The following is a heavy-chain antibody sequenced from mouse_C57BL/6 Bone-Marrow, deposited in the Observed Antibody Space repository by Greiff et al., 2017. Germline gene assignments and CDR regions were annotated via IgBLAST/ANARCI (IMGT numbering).Heavy chain of an antibody. D-gene: IGHD2-12*01. Sequence: QVQLQQPGAELVMPGASVKLSCKASGYTFTSYWMHWVKQRPGQGLEWIGEIDPSDSYTNYNQKFKGKATLTVDKSSSTAYMQLSSLTSEDSAVYYCARYYSEPCAMDYWGQGTLVTVSA. CDR2: IDPSDSYT. CDR3: ARYYSEPCAMDY. V-gene: IGHV1-69*01. CDR1: GYTFTSYW. J-gene: IGHJ4*01.